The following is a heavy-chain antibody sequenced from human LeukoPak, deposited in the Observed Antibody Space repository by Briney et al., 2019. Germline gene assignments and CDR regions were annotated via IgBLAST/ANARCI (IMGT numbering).Heavy chain of an antibody. D-gene: IGHD1-26*01. CDR2: TYYSGST. Sequence: SETLSLTCTVSGGSISSSSYYWGWIRQPPGKGLEWIGSTYYSGSTYYNPSLKSRVTISVDTSKNQFSLKLSSVTAADTAVYYCARGRWELPDWGQGTLVTVSS. CDR1: GGSISSSSYY. J-gene: IGHJ4*02. CDR3: ARGRWELPD. V-gene: IGHV4-39*07.